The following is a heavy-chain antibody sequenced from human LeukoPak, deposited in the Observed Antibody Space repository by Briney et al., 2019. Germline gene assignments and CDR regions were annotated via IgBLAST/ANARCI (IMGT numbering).Heavy chain of an antibody. D-gene: IGHD4/OR15-4a*01. CDR3: ARTEYGGYSLDY. J-gene: IGHJ4*02. CDR1: GFTFSSYS. Sequence: GGSLRLSCAASGFTFSSYSMNWVRQAPGKGLEWVSSISSSSSYIYYTDSVKGRFTISRENAKNSLYLQMNSLRAEDTAVYYCARTEYGGYSLDYWGQGTLVTVSS. V-gene: IGHV3-21*01. CDR2: ISSSSSYI.